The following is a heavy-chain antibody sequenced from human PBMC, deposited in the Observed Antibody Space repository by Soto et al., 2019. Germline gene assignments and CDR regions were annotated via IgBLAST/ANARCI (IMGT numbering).Heavy chain of an antibody. D-gene: IGHD3-9*01. CDR3: ARLSGVLRYFDWLPPDSYYYYGMDV. J-gene: IGHJ6*02. V-gene: IGHV4-59*08. CDR2: IYYSGST. Sequence: TSETLSLTCTVSGGSISSYYWSWIRQPPGKGLEWIGYIYYSGSTNYNPSLKSRVTISVDTSKNQFSLKLSSVTAADTAVYYCARLSGVLRYFDWLPPDSYYYYGMDVWGQGTTVTVSS. CDR1: GGSISSYY.